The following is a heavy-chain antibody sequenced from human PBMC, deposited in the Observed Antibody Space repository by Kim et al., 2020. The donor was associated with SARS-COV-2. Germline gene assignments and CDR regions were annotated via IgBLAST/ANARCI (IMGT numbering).Heavy chain of an antibody. CDR2: ISYDGSNK. CDR1: GFTFSSYA. D-gene: IGHD3-16*01. V-gene: IGHV3-30*04. J-gene: IGHJ3*02. Sequence: GSLRLSCAASGFTFSSYAMHWVRQAPGKGLEWVAVISYDGSNKYYADSVKGRFTISRDNSKNTLYLQMNSLRAEDTAVYYCASGGGGWVDIWGQGTMVTVSS. CDR3: ASGGGGWVDI.